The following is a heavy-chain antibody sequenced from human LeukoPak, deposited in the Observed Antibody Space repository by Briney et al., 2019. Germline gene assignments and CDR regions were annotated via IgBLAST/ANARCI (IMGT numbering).Heavy chain of an antibody. CDR1: GGTFSSYA. CDR2: IIPIFGTA. Sequence: SVKLSCKASGGTFSSYAISWVRQAPGQGLEWMGGIIPIFGTANYAQKFQGRVTITADESTSTAYMELSSLRSEDTAVYYCAREGNGDYWFDPWGQGTLVTVSS. J-gene: IGHJ5*02. V-gene: IGHV1-69*01. CDR3: AREGNGDYWFDP. D-gene: IGHD4-17*01.